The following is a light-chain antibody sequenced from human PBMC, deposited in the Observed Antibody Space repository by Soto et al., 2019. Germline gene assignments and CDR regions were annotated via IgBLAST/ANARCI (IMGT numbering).Light chain of an antibody. CDR3: LQYYSFPLT. Sequence: IQMTQSTSSLSASVGDRFTITCQATRDIRKYLNWYQQKPGKAPKLLIYDASSLETGVPSRFSGSGAGTDFSLTISSLQPEDSATYYCLQYYSFPLTFGGGTKVDVK. CDR2: DAS. CDR1: RDIRKY. V-gene: IGKV1-33*01. J-gene: IGKJ4*01.